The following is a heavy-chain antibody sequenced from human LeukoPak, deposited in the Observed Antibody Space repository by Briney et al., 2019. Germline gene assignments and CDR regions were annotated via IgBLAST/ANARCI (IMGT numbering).Heavy chain of an antibody. CDR3: ARDQGLGRYAFDI. Sequence: SQTLSLTCAISGDSFSTNSATWNWIRQSPSRGLEWLGRTYYRSKWYNDYAVSVKSRITINPDTSKNQFSLRLNSVTPEDTAVYYCARDQGLGRYAFDIWGQGTMVTVSS. V-gene: IGHV6-1*01. J-gene: IGHJ3*02. CDR2: TYYRSKWYN. CDR1: GDSFSTNSAT. D-gene: IGHD7-27*01.